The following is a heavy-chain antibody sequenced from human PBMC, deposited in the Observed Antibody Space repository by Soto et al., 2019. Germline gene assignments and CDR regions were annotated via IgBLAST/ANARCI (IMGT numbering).Heavy chain of an antibody. Sequence: GGSLRLSCAASGFTFSSYGMHWVRQAPGKGLEWVAVIWYDGSNKYYADSVKGRFTISRDNSKNTLYLQMNSLRAEDTAVYYCARGRKSVDTAMDPLDYWGQGTLVTVSS. J-gene: IGHJ4*02. CDR3: ARGRKSVDTAMDPLDY. CDR1: GFTFSSYG. V-gene: IGHV3-33*01. D-gene: IGHD5-18*01. CDR2: IWYDGSNK.